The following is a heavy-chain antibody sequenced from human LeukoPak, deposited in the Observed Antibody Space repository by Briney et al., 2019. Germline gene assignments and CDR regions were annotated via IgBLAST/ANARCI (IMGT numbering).Heavy chain of an antibody. J-gene: IGHJ4*02. CDR2: IYYSGST. V-gene: IGHV4-59*01. Sequence: SETPSLTCTVSGGSISSYYWSWIRQPPGKGLEWIGYIYYSGSTNNNPSLKSRVTISLDTSKNQFSLKLSSVTAADTAVYYCARRSGSGDYYFDYWGQGTLVTVSS. D-gene: IGHD3-10*01. CDR1: GGSISSYY. CDR3: ARRSGSGDYYFDY.